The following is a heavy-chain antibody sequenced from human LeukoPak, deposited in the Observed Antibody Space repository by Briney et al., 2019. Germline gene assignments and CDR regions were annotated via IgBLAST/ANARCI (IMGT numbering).Heavy chain of an antibody. V-gene: IGHV3-53*01. J-gene: IGHJ4*02. D-gene: IGHD4-23*01. CDR1: GFTVSSNY. Sequence: GGSLRLSCAASGFTVSSNYMSWVRQAPGKGLEWVAVIYSDDSTYYADSVKGRFTISRDNSKNTLYLQMNSLRADDTAVYYCARFSVVTPGYWGQGTLVTVSS. CDR3: ARFSVVTPGY. CDR2: IYSDDST.